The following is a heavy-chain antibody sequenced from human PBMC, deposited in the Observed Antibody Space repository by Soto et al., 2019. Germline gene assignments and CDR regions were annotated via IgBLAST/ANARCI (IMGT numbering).Heavy chain of an antibody. J-gene: IGHJ3*02. V-gene: IGHV3-30*03. D-gene: IGHD2-15*01. CDR2: ISYDGSNK. CDR1: GFTFSSYG. CDR3: ARDARYCSGGSCQPRDAFDI. Sequence: GGSLRLSCAASGFTFSSYGMHWVRQAPGKGLEWVAVISYDGSNKYYADSVKGRFTISRDNSKNTLYLQMNSLRAEDTAVYYCARDARYCSGGSCQPRDAFDIWGQGTMVTVS.